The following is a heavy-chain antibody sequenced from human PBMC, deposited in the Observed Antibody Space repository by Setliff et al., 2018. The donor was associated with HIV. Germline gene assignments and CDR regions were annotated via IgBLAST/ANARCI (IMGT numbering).Heavy chain of an antibody. V-gene: IGHV4-34*01. Sequence: SETLSLTCTVSDSGTYYWSWIRQPAGKGLEWIGEINHSGSTNYNPSLESRVTISVDTSKNQFSLKLSSVTAADTAVYYCARGLFGELYYWGQGNLVTVSS. CDR3: ARGLFGELYY. CDR1: DSGTYY. J-gene: IGHJ4*02. CDR2: INHSGST. D-gene: IGHD3-10*02.